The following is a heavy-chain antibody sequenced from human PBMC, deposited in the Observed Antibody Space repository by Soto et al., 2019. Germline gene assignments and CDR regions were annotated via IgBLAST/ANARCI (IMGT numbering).Heavy chain of an antibody. CDR1: EFTFSNFG. Sequence: QVQLVESGGGVVQPGRSLRLSCAAAEFTFSNFGMHWVRQAPGKGLEWVAFISYDGREKSYADSVKGRFTISRDNSKNTLYLQMNSLRGDDTALYYCAKYRDDDYDPMDVWGEGTTVTVSS. D-gene: IGHD4-17*01. J-gene: IGHJ6*03. V-gene: IGHV3-30*18. CDR3: AKYRDDDYDPMDV. CDR2: ISYDGREK.